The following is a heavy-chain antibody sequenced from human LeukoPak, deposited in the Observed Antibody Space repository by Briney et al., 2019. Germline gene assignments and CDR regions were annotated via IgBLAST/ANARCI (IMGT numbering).Heavy chain of an antibody. Sequence: GGSLRLSCAASGFTFSSYEMNWVRQAPGKGLEWVSSIFGSGESTYYTDSVKGRFTISRDNSKNTVYLQMNSLRVEDTATYYCAKYRDIFPTPPDCWGQGALVTVSS. V-gene: IGHV3-23*01. J-gene: IGHJ4*02. CDR3: AKYRDIFPTPPDC. CDR2: IFGSGEST. CDR1: GFTFSSYE. D-gene: IGHD3-3*02.